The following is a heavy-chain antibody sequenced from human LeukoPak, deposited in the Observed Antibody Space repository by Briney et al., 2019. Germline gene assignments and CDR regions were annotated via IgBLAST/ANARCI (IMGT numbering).Heavy chain of an antibody. Sequence: SQTLSLTCAISGDSVSSNSAAWNWIRQSPSRGLEWLGRTYYRSKWYNDYAVSVKSRITINPDTSKNQFSLQLNSVTPEDTAVYYCARTWKYYDSSGYSSDDAFDIWGQGTMATVSS. J-gene: IGHJ3*02. CDR3: ARTWKYYDSSGYSSDDAFDI. CDR2: TYYRSKWYN. D-gene: IGHD3-22*01. V-gene: IGHV6-1*01. CDR1: GDSVSSNSAA.